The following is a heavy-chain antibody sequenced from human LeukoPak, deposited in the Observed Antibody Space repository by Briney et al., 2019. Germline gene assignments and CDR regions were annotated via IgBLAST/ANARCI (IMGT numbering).Heavy chain of an antibody. Sequence: GGSVRLSCAASGFTFSSYWMSWVRQAPGKGLEWVANIKQDGSEKYYVDSVKGRFTISRDNAKNSLYLQMNSLRAEDTAVYYCARDHRGSGWLYYYYYYMDVWGKGPTVTVSS. CDR1: GFTFSSYW. CDR3: ARDHRGSGWLYYYYYYMDV. J-gene: IGHJ6*03. D-gene: IGHD6-19*01. CDR2: IKQDGSEK. V-gene: IGHV3-7*01.